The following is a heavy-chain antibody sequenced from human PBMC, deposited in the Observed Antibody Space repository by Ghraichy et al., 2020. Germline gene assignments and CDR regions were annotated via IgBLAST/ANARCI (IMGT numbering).Heavy chain of an antibody. V-gene: IGHV4-34*01. CDR1: GGSFSGYY. Sequence: LSLTCAVYGGSFSGYYWSWIRQPPGKGLEWIGEINHSGSTNYNPSLKSRVTISVDTSKNQFSLKLSSVTAADTAVYYCARGTPGLAPVVVIGSGWFDPWGQGTLVTVSS. J-gene: IGHJ5*02. D-gene: IGHD3-22*01. CDR3: ARGTPGLAPVVVIGSGWFDP. CDR2: INHSGST.